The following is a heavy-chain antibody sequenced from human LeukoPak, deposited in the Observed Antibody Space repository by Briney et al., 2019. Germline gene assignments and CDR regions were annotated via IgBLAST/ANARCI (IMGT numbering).Heavy chain of an antibody. CDR2: ISSSSYI. Sequence: GGSLRLSCAASGFTFSSYSMNWVRQAPGKGLEWVSSISSSSYIYYADSVKGRFTISRDNAKNSLYLQMNSLRAEDTAVYYCARRYGDYPEDWFDPWGQGTLVTVSS. CDR3: ARRYGDYPEDWFDP. J-gene: IGHJ5*02. V-gene: IGHV3-21*01. D-gene: IGHD4-17*01. CDR1: GFTFSSYS.